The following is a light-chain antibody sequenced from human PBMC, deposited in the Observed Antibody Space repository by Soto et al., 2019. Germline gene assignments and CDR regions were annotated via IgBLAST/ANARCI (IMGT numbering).Light chain of an antibody. CDR3: QPYNNWPFPSWT. Sequence: EIVMTQSPATLSVSPGERATLSCRASQSVSSNLAWYQQKPGQAPRLLIYGASTRATGIPARFSGSGSGTEFTLTISRLQSEDFAVYYCQPYNNWPFPSWTFGQGTKVEIK. CDR2: GAS. J-gene: IGKJ1*01. CDR1: QSVSSN. V-gene: IGKV3-15*01.